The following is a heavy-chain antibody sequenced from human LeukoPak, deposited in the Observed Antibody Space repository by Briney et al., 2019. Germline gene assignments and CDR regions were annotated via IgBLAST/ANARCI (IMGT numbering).Heavy chain of an antibody. CDR1: GFTFSSYE. CDR2: ISSSGSTI. Sequence: GGSLRLSCAASGFTFSSYEMNWVRQAPGKGLEWVSYISSSGSTIYYADSVKGRFTISRDNAKNSLYLQMNSLRAEDTAVYYCARVSPREYDSSGYRSFDYWGQGTLVTVSS. CDR3: ARVSPREYDSSGYRSFDY. V-gene: IGHV3-48*03. J-gene: IGHJ4*02. D-gene: IGHD3-22*01.